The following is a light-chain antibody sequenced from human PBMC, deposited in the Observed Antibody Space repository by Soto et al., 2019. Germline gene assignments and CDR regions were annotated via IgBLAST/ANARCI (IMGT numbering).Light chain of an antibody. CDR1: SSNIGTNA. J-gene: IGLJ1*01. Sequence: QCALTQPPSGSGTPGQRVTISCSGGSSNIGTNAVNWYQQLPGTAPKLLIYNNNQRPSGVPDRFSGSKSGTSASLAISGLQSEDEADYYCAAWDDSLNGYVFGTGTKVTVL. CDR3: AAWDDSLNGYV. CDR2: NNN. V-gene: IGLV1-44*01.